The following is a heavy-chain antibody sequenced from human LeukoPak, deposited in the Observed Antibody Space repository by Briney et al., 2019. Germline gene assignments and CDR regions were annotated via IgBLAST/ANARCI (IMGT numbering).Heavy chain of an antibody. CDR2: MNPNSGNT. J-gene: IGHJ4*02. Sequence: RASVTVSCTASGYTFTSYDINWVRQAPGQGLEWMGWMNPNSGNTGYAQKFQGRVTMTRNTSISTAYMELSSLRSEDTAVYYCARALGANGFDYWGQGTLVTVSS. D-gene: IGHD1-26*01. CDR3: ARALGANGFDY. CDR1: GYTFTSYD. V-gene: IGHV1-8*01.